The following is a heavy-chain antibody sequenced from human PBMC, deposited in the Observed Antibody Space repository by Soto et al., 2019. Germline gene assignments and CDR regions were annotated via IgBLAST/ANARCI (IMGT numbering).Heavy chain of an antibody. D-gene: IGHD4-17*01. J-gene: IGHJ4*02. CDR2: ISYSGST. CDR1: GGSVSSGSYY. V-gene: IGHV4-61*01. Sequence: SETLSLTCTVSGGSVSSGSYYWNWIRQPPGKGLEWIGYISYSGSTNYNPSLKSRVTISLDTSENQFSLKLSSVTAADTAVYYCARALESLYPHYGGGPYFDYWGQGTLVTVSS. CDR3: ARALESLYPHYGGGPYFDY.